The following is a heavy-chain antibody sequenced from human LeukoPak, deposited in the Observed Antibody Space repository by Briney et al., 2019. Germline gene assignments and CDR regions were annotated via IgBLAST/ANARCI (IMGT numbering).Heavy chain of an antibody. Sequence: PGGSLRLSCAASGFIFSDYGMHWVRQAPGKGPEWVAVIADDGTQRYVDSVKGRFTISRDNSENKVYLQMNRLRVEDTAVYYCAKDKYDYDSPYFDSWGQGTLVTVSS. J-gene: IGHJ4*02. V-gene: IGHV3-30*18. CDR1: GFIFSDYG. CDR3: AKDKYDYDSPYFDS. D-gene: IGHD3-22*01. CDR2: IADDGTQR.